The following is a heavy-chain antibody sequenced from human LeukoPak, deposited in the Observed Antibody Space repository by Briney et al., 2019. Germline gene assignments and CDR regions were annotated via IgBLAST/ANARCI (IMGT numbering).Heavy chain of an antibody. CDR3: ARGYYDIWIADY. J-gene: IGHJ4*02. Sequence: SETLSLTCTVSGGSISSYYWSWIRQPPGKGLEWIGYIYYSGSTNYNPSLKSRVTISVDTSKNQFSLKLSSVTAADTAVYYCARGYYDIWIADYWGQGTLVTVSS. CDR2: IYYSGST. D-gene: IGHD3-3*01. CDR1: GGSISSYY. V-gene: IGHV4-59*01.